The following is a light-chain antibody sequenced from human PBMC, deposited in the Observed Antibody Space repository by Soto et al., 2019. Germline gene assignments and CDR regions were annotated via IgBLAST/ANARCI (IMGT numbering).Light chain of an antibody. V-gene: IGKV4-1*01. J-gene: IGKJ4*01. Sequence: DIVMTQSPDSLSVSLGERATINCKSSQSVVYSSNNKNYLAWYQQKLGQPPKLLIYCASTRESGVPDRFSGSGSGTDFTLTISSLQAEDGAVYYCQQYYSTLLTFGGGTKVDIK. CDR2: CAS. CDR3: QQYYSTLLT. CDR1: QSVVYSSNNKNY.